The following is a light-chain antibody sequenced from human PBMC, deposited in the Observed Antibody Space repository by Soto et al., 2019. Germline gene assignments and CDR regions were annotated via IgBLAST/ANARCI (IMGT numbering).Light chain of an antibody. Sequence: EIVLTQSPPTLSVSQGDRATLSCGASQSVGNDLAWYQQKPGQAPRLLIYDASTRATGIPARFSGSGSGTEFTLTISSLLSEDFAVYACQQYNNWPLTFGGGTKVDIK. J-gene: IGKJ4*01. CDR1: QSVGND. V-gene: IGKV3D-15*01. CDR2: DAS. CDR3: QQYNNWPLT.